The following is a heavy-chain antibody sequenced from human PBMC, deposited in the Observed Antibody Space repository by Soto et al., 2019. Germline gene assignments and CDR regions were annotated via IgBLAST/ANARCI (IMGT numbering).Heavy chain of an antibody. V-gene: IGHV3-23*01. Sequence: VQLLESGGGLVQPGGSLRLSCAASGFTFSSYAMNWVRQAPGKGLEWVSVISGSGGSTYYADAVKGRFTISRDNSKNTMYLQMNSLRAEDTAVYYRAKRTVGLYFDLWGRGTLVTVSS. CDR1: GFTFSSYA. CDR3: AKRTVGLYFDL. J-gene: IGHJ2*01. D-gene: IGHD4-17*01. CDR2: ISGSGGST.